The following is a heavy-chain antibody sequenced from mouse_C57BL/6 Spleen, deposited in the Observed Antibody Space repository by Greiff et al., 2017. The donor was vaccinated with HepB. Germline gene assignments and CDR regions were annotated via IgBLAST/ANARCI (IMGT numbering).Heavy chain of an antibody. CDR2: IHPNSGST. CDR1: GYTFTSYW. V-gene: IGHV1-64*01. Sequence: VQLQQSGAELVKPGASVKLSCKASGYTFTSYWMHWVKQRPGQGLEWIGMIHPNSGSTNYNEKFKSKATLTVDKSSSTAYLQLSSLTSEDSAVYYWARGAFITTVVAHWYFDVWGSGTTVTVSS. J-gene: IGHJ1*01. D-gene: IGHD1-1*01. CDR3: ARGAFITTVVAHWYFDV.